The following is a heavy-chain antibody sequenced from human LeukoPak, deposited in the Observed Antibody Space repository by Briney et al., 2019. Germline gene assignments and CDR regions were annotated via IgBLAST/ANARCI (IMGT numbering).Heavy chain of an antibody. D-gene: IGHD3-9*01. CDR3: SRDGGHGDYNDY. Sequence: GGSLRLSCAASGFTLSDYWMTWVRQAPGKGLEGVANIKQDGSEKYYVDSVKGRFTISRDNAKNSLYLQMNNVGDEDADVYYCSRDGGHGDYNDYWGQGTLVTVSS. V-gene: IGHV3-7*01. CDR2: IKQDGSEK. CDR1: GFTLSDYW. J-gene: IGHJ4*02.